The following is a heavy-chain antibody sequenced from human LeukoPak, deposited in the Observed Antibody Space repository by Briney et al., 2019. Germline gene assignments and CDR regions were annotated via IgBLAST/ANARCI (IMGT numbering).Heavy chain of an antibody. J-gene: IGHJ5*02. CDR1: GGSISSGSYY. CDR2: IYYSGST. CDR3: ARHIGYSGYGGYNWFDP. D-gene: IGHD5-12*01. Sequence: PSETLSLTCTVSGGSISSGSYYWGWIRQPPGKGLEWIGSIYYSGSTYYNPSLKSRVTISVDTSKNQFSLKLSSVTAADTGVYYCARHIGYSGYGGYNWFDPWGQGTLVTVS. V-gene: IGHV4-39*01.